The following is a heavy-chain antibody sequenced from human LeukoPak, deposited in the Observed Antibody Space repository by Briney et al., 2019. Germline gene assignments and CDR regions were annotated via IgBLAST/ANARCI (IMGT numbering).Heavy chain of an antibody. D-gene: IGHD5-12*01. CDR3: ARGSVSGYGRVFDY. Sequence: TGGSLRLSCSVSGFTFNNYDMYWVRQAPGKGLEYVSAISYNGVSTYYAVSVKGRFTISRDNAKNSLYLEMNSLRDEDTAVYYCARGSVSGYGRVFDYWGQGTLVTVSS. J-gene: IGHJ4*02. V-gene: IGHV3-64*04. CDR1: GFTFNNYD. CDR2: ISYNGVST.